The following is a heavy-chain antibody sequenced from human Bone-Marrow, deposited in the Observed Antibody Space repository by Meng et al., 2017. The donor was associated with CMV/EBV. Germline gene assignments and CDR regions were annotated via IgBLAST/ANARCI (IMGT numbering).Heavy chain of an antibody. D-gene: IGHD3-22*01. Sequence: ASVKVSCKASGYTFTGYYMHWVRQAPGQGLEWMGWINPNSGGTNYAQKFQGRVAMTRDTSISTAYMELSRPRSDDTAVYYGARGGKQNPYGIVVVITGDWFDPWGQGTLVTVSS. CDR3: ARGGKQNPYGIVVVITGDWFDP. CDR1: GYTFTGYY. V-gene: IGHV1-2*02. J-gene: IGHJ5*02. CDR2: INPNSGGT.